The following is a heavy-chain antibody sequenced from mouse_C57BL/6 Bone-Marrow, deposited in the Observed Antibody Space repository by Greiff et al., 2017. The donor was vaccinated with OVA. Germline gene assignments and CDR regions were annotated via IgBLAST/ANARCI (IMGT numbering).Heavy chain of an antibody. D-gene: IGHD2-1*01. CDR1: GFTFSSYA. V-gene: IGHV5-9-1*02. CDR3: TRLLDAMDY. Sequence: DVMLVESGDGLVKPGGSLKLPCAASGFTFSSYAMSWVRQTPEKRLEWVAYISSGGDYIYYADTVKGRFTISRDNARNTLYLQMSSLKSEDTAMYYCTRLLDAMDYWGQGAPVTVSS. CDR2: ISSGGDYI. J-gene: IGHJ4*01.